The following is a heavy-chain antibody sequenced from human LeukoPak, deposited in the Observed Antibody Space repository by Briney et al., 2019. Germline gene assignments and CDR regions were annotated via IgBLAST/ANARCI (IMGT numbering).Heavy chain of an antibody. V-gene: IGHV3-7*01. CDR3: ARGGTY. J-gene: IGHJ4*02. CDR1: GFTFSTYW. CDR2: IKPDGTEK. D-gene: IGHD1-1*01. Sequence: GGSLRLSCAASGFTFSTYWMNWVRQAPGKGLEWVANIKPDGTEKYYVGSVQGRFTISRDNTKSSLYLQMNTLRGEDTAVYYCARGGTYWGQGTLVTVSP.